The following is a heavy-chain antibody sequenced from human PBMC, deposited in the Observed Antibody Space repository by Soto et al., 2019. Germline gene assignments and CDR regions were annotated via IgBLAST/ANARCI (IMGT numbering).Heavy chain of an antibody. V-gene: IGHV3-30-3*01. CDR2: ISYDGSNK. J-gene: IGHJ4*02. D-gene: IGHD5-18*01. CDR1: GFTFSSYA. Sequence: GGSLRLSCAASGFTFSSYAMHWVRQAPGKGLEWVAVISYDGSNKYYADSVKGRFTISRDNSKNTLYLQMNSLRAEDTAVYYCVRDSGGYRYGYGLGPWGEGILVTVSS. CDR3: VRDSGGYRYGYGLGP.